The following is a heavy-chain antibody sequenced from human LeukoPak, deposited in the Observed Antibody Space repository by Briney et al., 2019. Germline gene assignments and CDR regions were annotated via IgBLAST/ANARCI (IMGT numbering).Heavy chain of an antibody. J-gene: IGHJ2*01. CDR3: ARGFSTSWYGSWYFDL. D-gene: IGHD6-13*01. Sequence: PSETLSLTCAVSGGSISSGGYSWSWIRQPPGKGLEWIGYIYHSGSTYYNPSLKSRVTISVDRSKNQFSLKLSSVTAADTAVYSCARGFSTSWYGSWYFDLWGRGTLVTVSS. CDR1: GGSISSGGYS. CDR2: IYHSGST. V-gene: IGHV4-30-2*01.